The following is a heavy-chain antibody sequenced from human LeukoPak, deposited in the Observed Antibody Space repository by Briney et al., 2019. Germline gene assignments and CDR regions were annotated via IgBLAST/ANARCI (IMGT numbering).Heavy chain of an antibody. J-gene: IGHJ1*01. CDR3: ANDGNLWFGELWTEYFQH. CDR2: ISGSGGST. V-gene: IGHV3-23*01. D-gene: IGHD3-10*01. CDR1: GFTFSSYA. Sequence: GGSLRLSCAASGFTFSSYAMSWVRQAPGKGLEWVSAISGSGGSTYYADSVKGRFTISRDNSKNTLYLQMNSLRAEDTAVYYCANDGNLWFGELWTEYFQHWGQGTLVTVSS.